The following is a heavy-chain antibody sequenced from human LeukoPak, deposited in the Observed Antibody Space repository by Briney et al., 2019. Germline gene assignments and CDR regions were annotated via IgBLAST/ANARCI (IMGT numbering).Heavy chain of an antibody. CDR3: ARGRYNYALEDYFDY. Sequence: SETLSLTCAVYGGSFSDYYWSWIRQPPGKGLEWIGEINHSGSTNYNPSLKSRVTISVDTSKNQFSLKLSSVTAADTAVYYCARGRYNYALEDYFDYWGQGTLVTVSS. CDR1: GGSFSDYY. V-gene: IGHV4-34*01. J-gene: IGHJ4*02. D-gene: IGHD5-18*01. CDR2: INHSGST.